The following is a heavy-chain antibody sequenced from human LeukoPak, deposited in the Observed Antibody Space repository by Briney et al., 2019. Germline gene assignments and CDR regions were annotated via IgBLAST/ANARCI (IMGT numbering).Heavy chain of an antibody. J-gene: IGHJ4*02. CDR3: GYCSSTSCYEDY. CDR1: GGSISSYY. CDR2: IYTSGST. Sequence: SETLSLTCTVSGGSISSYYWSWIRQPAGKGLEWIGRIYTSGSTNNNPSLKSRVTMSVDTSKNQFSLKLSSVTAADTAVYYCGYCSSTSCYEDYWGQGTLVTVSS. V-gene: IGHV4-4*07. D-gene: IGHD2-2*01.